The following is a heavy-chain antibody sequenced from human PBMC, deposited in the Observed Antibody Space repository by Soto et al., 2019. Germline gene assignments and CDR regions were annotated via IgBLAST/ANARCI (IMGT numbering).Heavy chain of an antibody. Sequence: PGGSLRLSCAASGFTFSSYAMSWVRQAPGKGLEWVSAISGSGGSTYYADSVKGRFTISRDNSKNTLYLQMNSLRAEDTAVYYSAKVHNDILTGPYGPGDYWGQGPLVTVPS. D-gene: IGHD3-9*01. CDR2: ISGSGGST. V-gene: IGHV3-23*01. J-gene: IGHJ4*02. CDR1: GFTFSSYA. CDR3: AKVHNDILTGPYGPGDY.